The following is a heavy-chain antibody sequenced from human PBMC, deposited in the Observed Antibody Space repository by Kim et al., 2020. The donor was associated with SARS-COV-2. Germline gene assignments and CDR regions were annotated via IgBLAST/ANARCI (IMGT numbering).Heavy chain of an antibody. CDR2: IYYSEST. Sequence: SETLSLTCTVSGGSISSYYWSWIRQPPGKGLEWIGCIYYSESTNYNPSLKGRVTISVDTSKNQFSLKLSSVTAADTAVYYCARGVPYSSSWYWDYFDYWGQGNLVTVSS. D-gene: IGHD6-13*01. CDR3: ARGVPYSSSWYWDYFDY. CDR1: GGSISSYY. J-gene: IGHJ4*02. V-gene: IGHV4-59*13.